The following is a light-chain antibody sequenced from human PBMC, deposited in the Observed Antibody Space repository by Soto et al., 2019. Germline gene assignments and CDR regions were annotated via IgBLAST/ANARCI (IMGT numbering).Light chain of an antibody. CDR1: RSVSSN. CDR2: GAS. Sequence: EIVMTQSPATLSVSPGERATLSCRASRSVSSNLAWYQQKPGQAPRLLIYGASTRATGIPARFSGSGSGTEFTLIISSLQSEDFAVYSCQQYNGWPLTFGGGTKVEI. CDR3: QQYNGWPLT. J-gene: IGKJ4*01. V-gene: IGKV3-15*01.